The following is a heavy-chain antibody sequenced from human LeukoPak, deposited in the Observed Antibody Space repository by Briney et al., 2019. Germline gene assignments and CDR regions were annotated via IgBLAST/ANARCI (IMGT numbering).Heavy chain of an antibody. CDR2: INPNSGGT. CDR1: GYTFTGYY. Sequence: GASVKVSCKASGYTFTGYYMHWVRQAPGQGPEWMGWINPNSGGTNYAQKFQGRVTMTRDTSISTAYMELSRLRSDDTAVYYCARDRPGRYCSTTSCYTASPFDPWGQGTRVTVSS. J-gene: IGHJ5*02. V-gene: IGHV1-2*02. D-gene: IGHD2-2*02. CDR3: ARDRPGRYCSTTSCYTASPFDP.